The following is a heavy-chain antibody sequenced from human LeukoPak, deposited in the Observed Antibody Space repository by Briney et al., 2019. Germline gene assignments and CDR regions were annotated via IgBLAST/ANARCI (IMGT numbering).Heavy chain of an antibody. V-gene: IGHV3-7*03. CDR3: ARGGGLDV. CDR1: GFTFSSYW. D-gene: IGHD3-16*01. Sequence: GGSLRLSCAASGFTFSSYWMSWVRQAPGKGLEWVASINHNGNVNYYVDSVKGRFTISKDNAKNSLYLQMSNLRAEDTAVYFCARGGGLDVWGQGATVTVSS. J-gene: IGHJ6*02. CDR2: INHNGNVN.